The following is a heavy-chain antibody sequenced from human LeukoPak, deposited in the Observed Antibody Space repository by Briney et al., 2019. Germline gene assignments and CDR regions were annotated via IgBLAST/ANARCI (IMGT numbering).Heavy chain of an antibody. CDR1: GFTFSSYS. CDR3: ARAEWIQVVVVPAPEY. J-gene: IGHJ4*02. V-gene: IGHV3-21*01. Sequence: PGGSLRLSCAASGFTFSSYSMNWVRQAPGKGLEWVSSISSSSSYIYYADSVKGRFTISRDNAKNSLYLQMNSLRAEDTAVYYCARAEWIQVVVVPAPEYWGQGTLVTVSS. CDR2: ISSSSSYI. D-gene: IGHD2-2*01.